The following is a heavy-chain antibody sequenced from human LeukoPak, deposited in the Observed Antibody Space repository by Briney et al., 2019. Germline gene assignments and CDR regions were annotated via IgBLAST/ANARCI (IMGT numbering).Heavy chain of an antibody. D-gene: IGHD2-15*01. Sequence: GESLKISCKGSGFSFTNYWIGWVRQMPGKGLEWMGTIYPVDFDTRYSPSFQGQVTISADKSISTAYLQWSSLKASDTAMYYCARRYCSGDPCYLDYWGQGTLVTVSS. CDR2: IYPVDFDT. CDR1: GFSFTNYW. V-gene: IGHV5-51*01. J-gene: IGHJ4*02. CDR3: ARRYCSGDPCYLDY.